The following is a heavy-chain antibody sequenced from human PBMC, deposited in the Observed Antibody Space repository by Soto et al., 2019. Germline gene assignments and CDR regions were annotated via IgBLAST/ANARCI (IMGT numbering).Heavy chain of an antibody. V-gene: IGHV3-23*01. J-gene: IGHJ4*02. CDR1: GFTLSSYA. CDR2: LSSSGAGA. Sequence: GGSLRLSCAISGFTLSSYAMSWVRQAPGKGLEWITSLSSSGAGAYYADSVKGRFTISRDNSRNTLFLQMNSLKAEDTAIYFCAKSLLDYHLETIPDHPFDHWGQGTLVTVSS. CDR3: AKSLLDYHLETIPDHPFDH. D-gene: IGHD3-10*01.